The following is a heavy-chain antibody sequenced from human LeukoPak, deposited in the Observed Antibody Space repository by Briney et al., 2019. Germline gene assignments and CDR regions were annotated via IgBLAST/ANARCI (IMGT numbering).Heavy chain of an antibody. J-gene: IGHJ4*02. CDR2: MNPNSGNT. CDR3: ARGTVGKQWLVPRYYFDY. V-gene: IGHV1-8*03. Sequence: ASVKVSCKASGYTFTSYDINWVRQATGQGLEWMGWMNPNSGNTGYAQKFQGRVTITRNTSISTAYMELSSLRSEDTAVYYCARGTVGKQWLVPRYYFDYWGQGTLVTVSS. CDR1: GYTFTSYD. D-gene: IGHD6-19*01.